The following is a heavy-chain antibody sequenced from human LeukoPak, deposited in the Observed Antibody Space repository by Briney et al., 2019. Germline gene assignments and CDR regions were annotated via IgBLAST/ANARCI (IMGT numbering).Heavy chain of an antibody. J-gene: IGHJ4*02. CDR1: GFTFSSYS. Sequence: GGSLRLSCAASGFTFSSYSMNWVRQAPGKGLEWVSSISSSSSYIYYADSVKGRFTISRDNAKNSLYLQMNSVIAEDTAVYYCATPSGYSGYDREIDYWGQGTLVTVSS. CDR2: ISSSSSYI. CDR3: ATPSGYSGYDREIDY. V-gene: IGHV3-21*01. D-gene: IGHD5-12*01.